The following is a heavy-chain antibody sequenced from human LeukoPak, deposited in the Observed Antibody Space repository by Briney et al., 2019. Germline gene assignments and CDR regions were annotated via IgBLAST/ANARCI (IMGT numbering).Heavy chain of an antibody. D-gene: IGHD1-26*01. CDR3: ARDHSGSSHENDY. CDR2: INPNSGGT. Sequence: ASVKVSCKASGYTFTGYYMHWVRQAPGQGLEWMGWINPNSGGTNYAQKFQGRVTMTRDTSISTAYMELSRLRSDDTAVCYCARDHSGSSHENDYWGQGTLVTVSS. V-gene: IGHV1-2*02. J-gene: IGHJ4*02. CDR1: GYTFTGYY.